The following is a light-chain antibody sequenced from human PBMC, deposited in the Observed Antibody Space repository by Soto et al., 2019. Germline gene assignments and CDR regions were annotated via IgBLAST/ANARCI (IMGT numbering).Light chain of an antibody. J-gene: IGKJ1*01. Sequence: EIVMTQSPATLSVSPGERATLSCRASQSVSSNLAWYQQKPGQAPRLLIYGASTRATGIPARFSGSVSGTEFTLTISSLHSEDFAVYYCQQYNNWPLWTFGQGTKVEIK. CDR3: QQYNNWPLWT. CDR1: QSVSSN. CDR2: GAS. V-gene: IGKV3-15*01.